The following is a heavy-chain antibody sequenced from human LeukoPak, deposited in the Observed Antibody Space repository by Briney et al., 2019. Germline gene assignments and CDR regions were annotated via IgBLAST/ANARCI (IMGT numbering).Heavy chain of an antibody. V-gene: IGHV3-21*01. CDR2: ISGSSSYI. J-gene: IGHJ4*02. D-gene: IGHD3-3*01. CDR1: GFTFSSYG. CDR3: ARDRGDFWSGQTYYFDC. Sequence: EGSLRLSCAASGFTFSSYGMNWVRQAPGKGLEWVSSISGSSSYIYYADSVKGRFTISRDNAKSSLYLQMNSLRAEDTAVYYCARDRGDFWSGQTYYFDCWGQGTLVTVSS.